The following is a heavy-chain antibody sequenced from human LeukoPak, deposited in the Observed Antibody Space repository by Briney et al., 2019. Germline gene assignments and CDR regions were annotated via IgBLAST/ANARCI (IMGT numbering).Heavy chain of an antibody. Sequence: ASVEVSCKVSGYTLTELSMHWVRQAPGKGLEWMGGFDPEDGETIYAQKFQGRVTMTEDTSTDTAYMELSSLRSKDTAVYYCATDIRSSWYGVAILGYWGQGTLVTVSS. V-gene: IGHV1-24*01. D-gene: IGHD6-13*01. J-gene: IGHJ4*02. CDR2: FDPEDGET. CDR1: GYTLTELS. CDR3: ATDIRSSWYGVAILGY.